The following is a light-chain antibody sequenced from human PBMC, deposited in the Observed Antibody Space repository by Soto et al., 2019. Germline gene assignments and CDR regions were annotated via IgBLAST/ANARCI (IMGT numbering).Light chain of an antibody. Sequence: EIALTQSPATLSLSPGERATLSCRASQTISNSLAWYQEKPGQAPRLLIYDSSNRATDIPPRFSGSGSGTDFTRTISSLEPEDFAVYYCQQRNSWPPPTFGGGTRVEI. CDR3: QQRNSWPPPT. CDR1: QTISNS. CDR2: DSS. V-gene: IGKV3-11*01. J-gene: IGKJ4*01.